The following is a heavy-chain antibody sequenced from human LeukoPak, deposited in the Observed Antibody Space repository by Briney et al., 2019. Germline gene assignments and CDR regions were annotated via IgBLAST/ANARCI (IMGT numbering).Heavy chain of an antibody. J-gene: IGHJ5*02. CDR1: GYTFTGYY. V-gene: IGHV1-2*06. CDR2: INPNSGGT. Sequence: ASVKVSCKASGYTFTGYYMHWVRQAPRQGLEWMGRINPNSGGTNYAQKFQGRVTMTRDTSISTAYMELSRLRSDDTAVYYCARENTYSSGWYGHWGQGTLVTVSS. CDR3: ARENTYSSGWYGH. D-gene: IGHD6-19*01.